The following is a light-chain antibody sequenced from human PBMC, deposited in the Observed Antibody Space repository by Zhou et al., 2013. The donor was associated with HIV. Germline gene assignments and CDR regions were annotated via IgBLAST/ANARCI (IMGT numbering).Light chain of an antibody. Sequence: DIQMTQSPSSLSASVGDRVTITCRASQSISSYLNWYQRKPGKAPKLLIYGASTLHSGVPSRFSGSGSGTDFTLTISNLQPEDIATYYCQQYKIYPLTFGGGTKVEIK. J-gene: IGKJ4*01. CDR2: GAS. V-gene: IGKV1-39*01. CDR1: QSISSY. CDR3: QQYKIYPLT.